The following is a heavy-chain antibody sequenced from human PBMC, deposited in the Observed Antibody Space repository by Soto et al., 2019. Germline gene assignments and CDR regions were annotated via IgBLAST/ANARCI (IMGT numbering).Heavy chain of an antibody. J-gene: IGHJ6*02. CDR2: IYYSGST. Sequence: SETLSLTCTVSGGSINSDFWTWIRQPPGKGLEWIGYIYYSGSTRYNPSLKSRVIISGDTSKNQLSLRLSSVTTADTAVYYCARGVSQGMDVWGQGTTVTVYS. CDR1: GGSINSDF. V-gene: IGHV4-59*01. CDR3: ARGVSQGMDV.